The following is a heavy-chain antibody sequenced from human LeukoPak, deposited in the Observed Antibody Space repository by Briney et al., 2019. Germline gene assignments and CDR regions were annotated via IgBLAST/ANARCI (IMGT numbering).Heavy chain of an antibody. Sequence: PGGSLRLSCAASGFTFSSYAMSWVRQVPGKGLEWVSAISGSGGSTYYADSVKGRFTISRDNSKNTLYLQMNSLRAEDTAVYYCAKDMVRGVMVKVIDYWGQGTLVTVSS. V-gene: IGHV3-23*01. J-gene: IGHJ4*02. CDR3: AKDMVRGVMVKVIDY. CDR2: ISGSGGST. D-gene: IGHD3-10*01. CDR1: GFTFSSYA.